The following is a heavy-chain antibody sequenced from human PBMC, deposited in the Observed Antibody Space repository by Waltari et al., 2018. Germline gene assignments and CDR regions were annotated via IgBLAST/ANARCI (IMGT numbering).Heavy chain of an antibody. J-gene: IGHJ5*01. CDR2: FSDAGGST. V-gene: IGHV3-23*01. Sequence: EVQLLESGGGLVQPGGSLRLSCAASGFTFSTYVMSWVRQAPGNGREWVSTFSDAGGSTYSADSVKGRFTISRDNSKHRLYLQMNSLRAEDTAVYYGVRSAWFDSWGQGTLVTVSS. D-gene: IGHD6-19*01. CDR3: VRSAWFDS. CDR1: GFTFSTYV.